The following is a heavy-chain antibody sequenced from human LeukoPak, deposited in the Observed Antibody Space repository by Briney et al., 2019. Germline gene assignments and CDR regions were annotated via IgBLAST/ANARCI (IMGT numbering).Heavy chain of an antibody. CDR1: GYTFTNYW. V-gene: IGHV5-51*01. CDR3: ATSTQRFGELKAFDY. D-gene: IGHD3-10*01. CDR2: IYPGDFDT. Sequence: GESLKISCKGSGYTFTNYWIGWLRQMPGKGLEWMGIIYPGDFDTRYNPSFQGQVTVSVDRSISTAYLQWSSLKASDTAMYYCATSTQRFGELKAFDYWGQGTLVTVSS. J-gene: IGHJ4*02.